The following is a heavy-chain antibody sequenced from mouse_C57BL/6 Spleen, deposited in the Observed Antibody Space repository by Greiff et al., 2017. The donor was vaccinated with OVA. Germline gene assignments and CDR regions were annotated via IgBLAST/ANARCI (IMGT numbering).Heavy chain of an antibody. CDR3: ARYGNDAMDY. J-gene: IGHJ4*01. Sequence: QVQLQQPGAELVRPGSSVKLSCKASGYTFTSYWMHWVKQRPIQGLEWIGNIDPSDSETHYNQKFKDKATLTVDKSSSTAYMQLSSLTSEDSAVYYCARYGNDAMDYWGQGTSVTVSS. D-gene: IGHD2-2*01. V-gene: IGHV1-52*01. CDR1: GYTFTSYW. CDR2: IDPSDSET.